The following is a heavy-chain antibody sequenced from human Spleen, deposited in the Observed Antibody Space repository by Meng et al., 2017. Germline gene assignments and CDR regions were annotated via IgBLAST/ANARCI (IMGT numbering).Heavy chain of an antibody. D-gene: IGHD6-19*01. CDR3: ARDLRWLVFDY. V-gene: IGHV3-66*01. CDR1: GFSVSHNY. J-gene: IGHJ4*02. Sequence: GESLKISCAASGFSVSHNYMSWVRQAPGKGLEWVSVIYSGGNTYYADSVKGRFTISRDNAKNSLYLQMNSLRAEDTAVYYCARDLRWLVFDYWGQGTLVTVSS. CDR2: IYSGGNT.